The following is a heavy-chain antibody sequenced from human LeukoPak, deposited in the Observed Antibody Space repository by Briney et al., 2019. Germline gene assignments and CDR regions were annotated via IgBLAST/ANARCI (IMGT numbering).Heavy chain of an antibody. Sequence: SETLSLTCTVSGGSISSYYWSWIRQPPGKGLEWIGYIYYSGSTNYNPSLKSRVTISVDTSKNQFSLKLSSVTAADTAVYYCARDHRITIFGVGLPQRPLSYYYGMDVWGQETTVTVSS. CDR2: IYYSGST. CDR1: GGSISSYY. CDR3: ARDHRITIFGVGLPQRPLSYYYGMDV. V-gene: IGHV4-59*01. D-gene: IGHD3-3*01. J-gene: IGHJ6*02.